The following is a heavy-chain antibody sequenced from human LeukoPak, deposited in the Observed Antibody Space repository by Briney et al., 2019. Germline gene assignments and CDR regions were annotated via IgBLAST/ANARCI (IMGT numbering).Heavy chain of an antibody. CDR1: GFTFSSYA. CDR2: ISGSGGST. CDR3: ARDLGGYSNYFDY. D-gene: IGHD4-11*01. Sequence: GGSLRLSCAASGFTFSSYAMSWVRQAPGKGLEWVSAISGSGGSTYYADSVKGRFTISRDNSKNTLYLQMNSLRAEDTAVYYCARDLGGYSNYFDYWGQGTLVTVSS. J-gene: IGHJ4*02. V-gene: IGHV3-23*01.